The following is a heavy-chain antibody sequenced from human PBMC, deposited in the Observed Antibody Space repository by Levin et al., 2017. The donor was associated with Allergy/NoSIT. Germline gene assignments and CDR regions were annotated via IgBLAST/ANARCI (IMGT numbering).Heavy chain of an antibody. CDR3: AKEMTTEVPVFDY. V-gene: IGHV3-23*01. D-gene: IGHD4-23*01. CDR2: ITNSGRT. J-gene: IGHJ4*02. CDR1: GFTFSNYA. Sequence: PGGSLRLSCAASGFTFSNYAMSWVRQAPGKGLEWVSAITNSGRTYYADSVKGRFTVSRDNSKNTLYLQMNSLRADDTAVYYCAKEMTTEVPVFDYWGQGTLVTVSS.